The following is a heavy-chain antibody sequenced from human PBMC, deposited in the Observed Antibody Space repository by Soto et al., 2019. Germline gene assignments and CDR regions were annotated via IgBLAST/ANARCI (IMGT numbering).Heavy chain of an antibody. CDR2: IYYSGST. Sequence: SETLSLTCTVSGGSISSYYWSWIRQPPGKGLEWIGYIYYSGSTNYNPSLKSRVTISVDTSKNQFSLKLSSVTAADTAVYYCARISRDGYNSVAWFDPWGQGPLVTVSS. CDR1: GGSISSYY. CDR3: ARISRDGYNSVAWFDP. J-gene: IGHJ5*02. D-gene: IGHD5-12*01. V-gene: IGHV4-59*01.